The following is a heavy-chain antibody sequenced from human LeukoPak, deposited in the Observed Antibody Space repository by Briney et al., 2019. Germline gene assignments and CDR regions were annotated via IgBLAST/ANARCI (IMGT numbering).Heavy chain of an antibody. CDR1: GFTFSSYS. J-gene: IGHJ5*02. Sequence: GGSLRLSCAASGFTFSSYSMNWVRQAPGKGLEWVSSISSSSSYIYYADSVKGRFTTSRDNAKNSLYLQMNSLRAEDTAVYYCAGSGSGSPYNWFDPWGQGTLVTVSS. D-gene: IGHD5-12*01. CDR2: ISSSSSYI. V-gene: IGHV3-21*01. CDR3: AGSGSGSPYNWFDP.